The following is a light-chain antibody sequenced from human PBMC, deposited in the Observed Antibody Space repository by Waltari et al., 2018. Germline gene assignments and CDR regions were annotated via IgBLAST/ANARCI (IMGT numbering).Light chain of an antibody. J-gene: IGLJ2*01. V-gene: IGLV2-8*01. CDR1: SSDVGGYNY. CDR3: QSYDNYLRGSYIV. CDR2: EVT. Sequence: QSALTQPPSASGSPGQSVTISCTGTSSDVGGYNYVSWFQHRPGKAPELIIHEVTKRPPGVPDRFSASKSGASASLAITGLQAEDEGDYYCQSYDNYLRGSYIVFGGGTKLTVL.